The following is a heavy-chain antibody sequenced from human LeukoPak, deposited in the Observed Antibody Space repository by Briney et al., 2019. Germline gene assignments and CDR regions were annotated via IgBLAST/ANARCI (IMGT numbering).Heavy chain of an antibody. CDR3: ARGYQTGYSSSWYNWFDP. V-gene: IGHV3-30*04. D-gene: IGHD6-13*01. CDR2: ISYDGSNN. J-gene: IGHJ5*02. Sequence: GGSLRLSCTASGFSFSDYEMNWVRQAPGMGLEWVAVISYDGSNNYYADSVKGRFTISRDNSKNTLYLQMNSLRAEDTAVYYCARGYQTGYSSSWYNWFDPWGQGTLVTVSS. CDR1: GFSFSDYE.